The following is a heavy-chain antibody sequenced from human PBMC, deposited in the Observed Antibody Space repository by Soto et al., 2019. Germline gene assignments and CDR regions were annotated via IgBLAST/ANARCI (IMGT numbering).Heavy chain of an antibody. CDR1: GFSFNNFG. J-gene: IGHJ4*02. CDR2: VWYDGNHR. Sequence: GGSLRLSCAASGFSFNNFGIHWVRQAPGKGLEWVAIVWYDGNHRSYADSVKGRFSISRDSSNNTVYLQMNSLRVEDTALYHCARDRYGAFGGYSRGFDHWGQGAQVTVSS. D-gene: IGHD2-2*03. CDR3: ARDRYGAFGGYSRGFDH. V-gene: IGHV3-33*01.